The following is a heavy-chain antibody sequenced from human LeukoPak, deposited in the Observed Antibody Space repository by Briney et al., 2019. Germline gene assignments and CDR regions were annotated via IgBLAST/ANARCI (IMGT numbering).Heavy chain of an antibody. V-gene: IGHV4-59*01. CDR3: AASSTPYYYYYYMDV. D-gene: IGHD6-6*01. CDR2: IYYSGST. Sequence: SETLSLTCTVSGGSISSYYWSWIRQPPGKGLEWIGYIYYSGSTNYNPSLKSRVTISVDTSKNQSSLKLSSVTAADTAVYYCAASSTPYYYYYYMDVWGKGTTVTVSS. J-gene: IGHJ6*03. CDR1: GGSISSYY.